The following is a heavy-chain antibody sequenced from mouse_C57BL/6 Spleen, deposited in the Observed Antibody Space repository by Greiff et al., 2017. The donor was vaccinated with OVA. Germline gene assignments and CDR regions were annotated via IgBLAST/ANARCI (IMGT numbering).Heavy chain of an antibody. Sequence: EVQLQESGAELVRPGASVKLSCTASGFNIKDYYMHWVKQRPEQGLEWIGRIDPENGDTEYASKFQGKATITADTSSNTAYLQLSSLTSEDTAVHYCTTNAVGYWGQGTTLTVSS. V-gene: IGHV14-4*01. CDR3: TTNAVGY. CDR1: GFNIKDYY. J-gene: IGHJ2*01. CDR2: IDPENGDT.